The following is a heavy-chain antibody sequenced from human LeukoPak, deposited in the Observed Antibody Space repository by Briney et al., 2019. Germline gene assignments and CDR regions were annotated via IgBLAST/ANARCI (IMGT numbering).Heavy chain of an antibody. V-gene: IGHV4-30-4*01. D-gene: IGHD6-13*01. J-gene: IGHJ4*02. CDR2: IYYSGST. CDR3: ARGIAAAGTTSSYYFDY. Sequence: ASQTLSLSCTVSGGSSSSGYYYWSWIREPPVKCLEWICYIYYSGSTYYNPSLKSRVTTSVDTSKHQFSLKLTSVTAADTAVYYCARGIAAAGTTSSYYFDYWGQGTLVTVSS. CDR1: GGSSSSGYYY.